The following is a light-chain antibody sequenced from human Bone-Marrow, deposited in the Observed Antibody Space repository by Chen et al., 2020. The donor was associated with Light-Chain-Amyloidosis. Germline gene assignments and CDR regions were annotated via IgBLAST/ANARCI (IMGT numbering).Light chain of an antibody. Sequence: DIEMTQSPSSLSASVGDRVTITCRATQGINNYLVWSQQKPGKAPKSLIYAASNLHSGVPSRFSGSGSVTYFTLTISSLQPEDFGTYYCQQFKSYPITFDQGTRLEIK. CDR3: QQFKSYPIT. V-gene: IGKV1-16*01. CDR2: AAS. J-gene: IGKJ5*01. CDR1: QGINNY.